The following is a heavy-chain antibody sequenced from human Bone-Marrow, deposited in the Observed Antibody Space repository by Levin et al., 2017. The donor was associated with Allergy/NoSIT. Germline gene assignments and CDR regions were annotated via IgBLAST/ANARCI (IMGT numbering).Heavy chain of an antibody. CDR1: GLAFSRYG. CDR2: ISYDGSRE. CDR3: ARGDPYYYDNSGQDEV. J-gene: IGHJ4*02. Sequence: PGGSLRLSCAASGLAFSRYGMHWVRQAPGKGLEWVATISYDGSREFYADSVKGRFTVSRDNAKNTLYVQMNSLRPDDSAVYYCARGDPYYYDNSGQDEVWGQGSLVTVSS. D-gene: IGHD3-22*01. V-gene: IGHV3-30-3*01.